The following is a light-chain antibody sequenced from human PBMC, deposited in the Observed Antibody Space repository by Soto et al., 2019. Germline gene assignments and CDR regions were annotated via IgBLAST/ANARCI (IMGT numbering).Light chain of an antibody. J-gene: IGKJ2*01. CDR3: QQSFTSART. V-gene: IGKV1-39*01. CDR2: GAS. Sequence: DIQVTQSPSSLSASVGERVTITCRASQTIKSYLNWYQLTPGKAPKLLIFGASSLKRGDPSRFSRNGSATDFTLTINDLLPDDFATYYCQQSFTSARTFGPGTRLEIK. CDR1: QTIKSY.